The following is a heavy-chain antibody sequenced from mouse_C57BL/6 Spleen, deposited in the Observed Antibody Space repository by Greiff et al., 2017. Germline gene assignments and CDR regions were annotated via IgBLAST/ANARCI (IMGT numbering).Heavy chain of an antibody. J-gene: IGHJ1*03. V-gene: IGHV1-80*01. Sequence: QVQLKESGAELVKPGASVKISCKASGYAFSSYWMNWVKQRPGKGLEWIGQIYPGDGDTNYNGKFKGKATLTADKSSSTAYMQLSSLTSEDSAVYFCARERQLRLRYFDVWGTGTTVTVSS. D-gene: IGHD3-2*02. CDR2: IYPGDGDT. CDR3: ARERQLRLRYFDV. CDR1: GYAFSSYW.